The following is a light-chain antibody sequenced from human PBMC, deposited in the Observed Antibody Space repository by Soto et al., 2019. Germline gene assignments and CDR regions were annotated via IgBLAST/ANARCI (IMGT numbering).Light chain of an antibody. Sequence: EIVMTQFPLSLPVTPGEPASISCRSSQSLLHSNGYNFLDWYLQKPGQSPQLLIYLGSNRASGVPDRFSGSGSGTDFTLKISRVEAEDVGVYYCMQALQTPVAFGQGTKVDIK. CDR1: QSLLHSNGYNF. CDR3: MQALQTPVA. V-gene: IGKV2-28*01. CDR2: LGS. J-gene: IGKJ1*01.